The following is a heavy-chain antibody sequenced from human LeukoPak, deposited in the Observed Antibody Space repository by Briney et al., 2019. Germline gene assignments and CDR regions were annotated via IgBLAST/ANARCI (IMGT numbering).Heavy chain of an antibody. CDR1: GDSTSSSNYY. CDR3: ARQPSGNYPAAMDF. V-gene: IGHV4-39*01. J-gene: IGHJ6*02. D-gene: IGHD1-26*01. CDR2: MYYGGNT. Sequence: SETLSLTCTVSGDSTSSSNYYWGWIRQPPGKGLECIGSMYYGGNTYYNPAINSRTTISVDKSKNQVSLKLSSVTAADAAVYYWARQPSGNYPAAMDFWGQGTTVTVS.